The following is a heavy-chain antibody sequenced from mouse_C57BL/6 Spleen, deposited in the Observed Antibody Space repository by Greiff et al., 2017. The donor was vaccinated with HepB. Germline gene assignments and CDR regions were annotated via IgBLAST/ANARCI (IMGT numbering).Heavy chain of an antibody. CDR3: ARYDYDGVLYAMDY. CDR1: GFTFTDYY. CDR2: SRNKANGYTT. V-gene: IGHV7-3*01. Sequence: EVQLQESGGGLVQPGGSLSLSCAASGFTFTDYYMSWVRQPPGKALEWLGFSRNKANGYTTEYSASVKGRFTISSDNSQSILYLQMNALRAEDSDTYYCARYDYDGVLYAMDYWGQGTSVTVSS. J-gene: IGHJ4*01. D-gene: IGHD2-4*01.